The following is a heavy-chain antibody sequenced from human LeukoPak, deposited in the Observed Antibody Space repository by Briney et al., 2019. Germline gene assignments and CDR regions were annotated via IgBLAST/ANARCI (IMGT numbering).Heavy chain of an antibody. Sequence: SGPALVKPTQTLTLTCTFSGFSLSTSGMCVSWIRQPPGKALEWLALIDWDDDKYYSTSLKTRLTISKDTSKNQVVLTMTNMDPLDTATSYCARSTTNRYYYYGMDVWGQGTTVTVSS. V-gene: IGHV2-70*01. CDR2: IDWDDDK. D-gene: IGHD2/OR15-2a*01. CDR1: GFSLSTSGMC. J-gene: IGHJ6*02. CDR3: ARSTTNRYYYYGMDV.